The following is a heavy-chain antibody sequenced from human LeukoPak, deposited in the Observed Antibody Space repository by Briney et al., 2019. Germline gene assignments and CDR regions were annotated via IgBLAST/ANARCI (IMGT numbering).Heavy chain of an antibody. CDR2: TSGSSDFI. D-gene: IGHD3-3*01. Sequence: GGSLRLSCAASGFTFSRYSMNWVRQAPGKGLEWVSSTSGSSDFIYYADSVKGRFTISRDNAKNSLYLQMHSQRAEDTAVYFCAREILGEFGLDYWGQGALVTVSS. CDR3: AREILGEFGLDY. V-gene: IGHV3-21*01. CDR1: GFTFSRYS. J-gene: IGHJ4*02.